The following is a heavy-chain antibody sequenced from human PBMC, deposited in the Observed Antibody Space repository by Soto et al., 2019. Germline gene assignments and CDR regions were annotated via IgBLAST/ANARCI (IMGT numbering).Heavy chain of an antibody. Sequence: PSETLSLTCTVSGGSISSGGYYWSWIRQHPGKGLEWIGYIYYSGSTYYNPSLKSRVTISVDTSKNQFSLKLSSVTAADTAVNYCARVSGSYYYGMDVWGQGTTVTVSS. CDR3: ARVSGSYYYGMDV. J-gene: IGHJ6*02. D-gene: IGHD1-26*01. CDR1: GGSISSGGYY. V-gene: IGHV4-31*03. CDR2: IYYSGST.